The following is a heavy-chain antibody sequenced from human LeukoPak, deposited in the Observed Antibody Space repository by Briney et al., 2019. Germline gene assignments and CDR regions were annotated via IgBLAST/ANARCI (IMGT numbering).Heavy chain of an antibody. CDR2: IDRKGGST. J-gene: IGHJ4*02. CDR1: GFTFDDYG. V-gene: IGHV3-20*04. D-gene: IGHD3-16*01. CDR3: VRGFRGGPFDC. Sequence: GGSLRLSCAASGFTFDDYGMSWVRQPPGKGLEWVSGIDRKGGSTSFADSVKGRFTISRDNARNSLFMQMSSLRAEDTAFYYCVRGFRGGPFDCWGPGTLVTVS.